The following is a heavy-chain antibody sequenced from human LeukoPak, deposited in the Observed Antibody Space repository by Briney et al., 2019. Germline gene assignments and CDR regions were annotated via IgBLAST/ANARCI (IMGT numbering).Heavy chain of an antibody. Sequence: SLKVSCKASGGTFSSYAISWVRQAPGQGLEWMGRIIPIFGTANYAQKFQGRVTITTDESTRTAYMELSSLRSEDTAVYYCARDETGPEWELPFDYWGQGTLVTVSS. J-gene: IGHJ4*02. CDR2: IIPIFGTA. V-gene: IGHV1-69*05. D-gene: IGHD1-26*01. CDR1: GGTFSSYA. CDR3: ARDETGPEWELPFDY.